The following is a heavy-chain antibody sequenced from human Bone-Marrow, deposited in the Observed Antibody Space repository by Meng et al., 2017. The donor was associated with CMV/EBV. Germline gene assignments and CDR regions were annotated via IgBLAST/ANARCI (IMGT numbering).Heavy chain of an antibody. D-gene: IGHD2-2*01. V-gene: IGHV3-9*03. CDR1: GFTFDDYA. CDR2: ISWNSGSI. Sequence: SLKISCAASGFTFDDYAMHWVRQAPGKGLEWVSGISWNSGSIGYADSVKGRFTISRDNAKNSLYLQMNSLRAEDMALYYCAIHCSSTSCNYYYYGMDVWGQGTTVTVSS. J-gene: IGHJ6*02. CDR3: AIHCSSTSCNYYYYGMDV.